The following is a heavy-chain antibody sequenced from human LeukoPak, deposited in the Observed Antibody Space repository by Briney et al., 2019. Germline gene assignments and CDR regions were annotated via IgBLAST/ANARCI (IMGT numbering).Heavy chain of an antibody. D-gene: IGHD1-14*01. CDR2: IYYSGST. Sequence: KPSETLSLACTVSGGSISRYYWSWIPQPPGKGLEWIGYIYYSGSTNYNPSLKSRVTISVDTSKNQFSLKLSSVTAADTAVYYCARYHPPYYYYGMDVWGQGTTVTVSS. J-gene: IGHJ6*02. CDR3: ARYHPPYYYYGMDV. CDR1: GGSISRYY. V-gene: IGHV4-59*08.